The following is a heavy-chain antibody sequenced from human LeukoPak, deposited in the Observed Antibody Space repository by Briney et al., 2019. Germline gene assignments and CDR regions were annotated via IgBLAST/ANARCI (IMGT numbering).Heavy chain of an antibody. J-gene: IGHJ3*02. CDR1: GFTFGDYA. D-gene: IGHD6-19*01. V-gene: IGHV3-49*04. CDR2: IRSKAYGGTT. CDR3: ARDRNYCSSDRCYDVFDI. Sequence: GGSLRLSCTASGFTFGDYAMSWVRQAPGKGLEWVGFIRSKAYGGTTEYAASVKGRFTISRDNAKNSLYLQMSNLRAEDTSVYYCARDRNYCSSDRCYDVFDIWGQGTMVTVSS.